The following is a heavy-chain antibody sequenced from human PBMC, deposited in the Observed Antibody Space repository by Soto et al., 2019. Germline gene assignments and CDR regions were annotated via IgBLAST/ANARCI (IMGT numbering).Heavy chain of an antibody. CDR3: ARVKNWFDP. J-gene: IGHJ5*02. V-gene: IGHV4-4*02. CDR2: IFYSGST. CDR1: GGSLSSSSW. Sequence: PSETLSLTCAVSGGSLSSSSWWSWVRQPPGKTLEWLGEIFYSGSTKYNPSLNSRVTISADQSKNDFSLRLSSVTAADTAVYYCARVKNWFDPWGQGTLVTVSS.